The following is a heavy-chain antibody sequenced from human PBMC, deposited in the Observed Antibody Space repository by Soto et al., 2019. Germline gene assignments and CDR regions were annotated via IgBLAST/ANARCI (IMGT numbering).Heavy chain of an antibody. D-gene: IGHD1-26*01. CDR3: ARDARGTSNWFDP. V-gene: IGHV1-18*04. J-gene: IGHJ5*02. CDR2: ISAYNGNT. CDR1: GYTFPSYG. Sequence: ASVEVSCKASGYTFPSYGMSWVRQAPGQGLEWMGWISAYNGNTNYAQKLQGRVTMTTDTSTSTAYMELRSLRSDDTAVYYCARDARGTSNWFDPWGQGTLVTVSS.